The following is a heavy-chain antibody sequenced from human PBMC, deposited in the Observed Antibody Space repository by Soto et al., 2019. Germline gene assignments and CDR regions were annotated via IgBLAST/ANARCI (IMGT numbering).Heavy chain of an antibody. CDR3: ARRYGYAFDI. J-gene: IGHJ3*02. D-gene: IGHD4-17*01. CDR1: GGSISSYY. V-gene: IGHV4-59*01. CDR2: IYYSGST. Sequence: SETLSLTCTVSGGSISSYYWSWIRQPPGKGLEWIGYIYYSGSTNYSPSLKSRVTISVDTSKNQFSLKLSSVTAADTAVYYCARRYGYAFDIWGQGTMGTVSS.